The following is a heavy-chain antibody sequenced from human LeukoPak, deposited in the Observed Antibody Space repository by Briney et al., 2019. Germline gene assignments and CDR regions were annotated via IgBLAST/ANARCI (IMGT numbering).Heavy chain of an antibody. Sequence: PGGSLRLSCTASGFSVTSYGMSWVRQAPGKGLEWVSAISKGGDLTDYAESVKGRFTISRDNFRNTLYLQMNRLRAEDAAVYYCAKAPVTTCSGAYCYPFDYWGQGTLVTVSS. J-gene: IGHJ4*02. V-gene: IGHV3-23*01. CDR3: AKAPVTTCSGAYCYPFDY. D-gene: IGHD2-21*01. CDR2: ISKGGDLT. CDR1: GFSVTSYG.